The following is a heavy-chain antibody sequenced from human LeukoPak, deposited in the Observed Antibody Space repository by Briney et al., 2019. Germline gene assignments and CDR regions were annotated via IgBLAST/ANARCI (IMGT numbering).Heavy chain of an antibody. CDR2: INPNSGGT. J-gene: IGHJ3*02. CDR3: ASLYYYDSSGVIDAFDI. CDR1: GYTFTGYY. D-gene: IGHD3-22*01. V-gene: IGHV1-2*02. Sequence: GASVKVSCKASGYTFTGYYMHWVRQAPGQALEWMGWINPNSGGTNYAQKFQGRVTMTRDTSISTAYMELSRLRSDDTAVYYCASLYYYDSSGVIDAFDIWGQGTMVTVSS.